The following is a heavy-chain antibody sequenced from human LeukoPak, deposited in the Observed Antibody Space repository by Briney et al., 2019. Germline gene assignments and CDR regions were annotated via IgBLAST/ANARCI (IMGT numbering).Heavy chain of an antibody. Sequence: GGSLRLSCAASGFTFSSLTMTWVRQAPGKGLEWVAAISDSGGSTSYADSVEGRFSISRDNAKNMVSLQMNSLRAEDTAIYYCAKAPYSANYYFDHWGQGTLVTVSS. V-gene: IGHV3-23*01. D-gene: IGHD1-26*01. CDR2: ISDSGGST. CDR3: AKAPYSANYYFDH. J-gene: IGHJ4*02. CDR1: GFTFSSLT.